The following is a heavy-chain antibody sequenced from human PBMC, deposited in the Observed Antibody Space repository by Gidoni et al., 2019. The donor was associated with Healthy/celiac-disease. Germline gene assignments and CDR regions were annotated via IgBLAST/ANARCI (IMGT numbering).Heavy chain of an antibody. CDR1: GFTFSSYA. CDR2: ISGSGGSP. J-gene: IGHJ4*02. V-gene: IGHV3-23*01. D-gene: IGHD3-9*01. Sequence: EVQLLESGWGLVQPGGSLRLSCALSGFTFSSYAMCWVRQAPGKGLEWVSAISGSGGSPYYADSVKGRFTISRDNSKNTLYLQMNSLRAEDTAVYYCAKDILTGYAPFDYWGQGTLVTVSS. CDR3: AKDILTGYAPFDY.